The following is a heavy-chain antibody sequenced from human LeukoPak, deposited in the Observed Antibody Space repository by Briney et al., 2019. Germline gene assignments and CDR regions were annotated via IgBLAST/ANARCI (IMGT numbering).Heavy chain of an antibody. Sequence: GGSLRLSCAASGFTFSSYSMNWVRQAPGKGLEWVSSISSSSSYIYYADSVKGRFTISRDNAKNSLYLQMNSLRAEDTAVYYCAGGRPTGYYKTTYGMDVWGQGTTVTVSS. J-gene: IGHJ6*02. D-gene: IGHD3-9*01. CDR3: AGGRPTGYYKTTYGMDV. CDR2: ISSSSSYI. V-gene: IGHV3-21*01. CDR1: GFTFSSYS.